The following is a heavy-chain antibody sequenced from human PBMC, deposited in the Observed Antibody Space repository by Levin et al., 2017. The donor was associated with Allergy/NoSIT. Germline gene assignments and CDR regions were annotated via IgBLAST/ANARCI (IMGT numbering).Heavy chain of an antibody. D-gene: IGHD3-3*01. V-gene: IGHV3-23*01. J-gene: IGHJ4*02. CDR1: GFTFSSYA. CDR2: ISGSTGST. CDR3: AKSNYDFWSGYFDY. Sequence: PGESLKISCAASGFTFSSYAMNWVRQAPGKGLEWVSTISGSTGSTYYADSVKGRFTISSDNSKNTLYLQMNSLRAEDTAVYYCAKSNYDFWSGYFDYWGQGTLVTVSS.